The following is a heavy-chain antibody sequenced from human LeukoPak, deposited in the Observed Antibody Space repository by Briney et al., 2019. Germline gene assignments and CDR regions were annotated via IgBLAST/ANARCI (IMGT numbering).Heavy chain of an antibody. CDR3: ARLKVGSNATQKNAFDV. Sequence: GGSLRLSCAASGFTFSNYAMHWVRQAPGKGLEWVAVISFDATKEYFGKSVKGRFTISRDNSKSTLFLQMHSLRVEDTALYFCARLKVGSNATQKNAFDVWGRGTVVTVSS. D-gene: IGHD1-26*01. V-gene: IGHV3-30*17. J-gene: IGHJ3*01. CDR1: GFTFSNYA. CDR2: ISFDATKE.